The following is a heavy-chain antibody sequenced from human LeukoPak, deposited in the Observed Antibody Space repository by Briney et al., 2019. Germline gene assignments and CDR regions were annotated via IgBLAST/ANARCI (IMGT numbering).Heavy chain of an antibody. CDR2: INPNSGGT. CDR3: ASELWFGELSAFYYGMDV. V-gene: IGHV1-2*02. J-gene: IGHJ6*02. D-gene: IGHD3-10*01. CDR1: GYTFTGYY. Sequence: SVKVSCKASGYTFTGYYMHWVRQAPGQGLEWMGWINPNSGGTNYAQKFQGRVTMTRDTSISTAYMELSRLRSDDTAVYYCASELWFGELSAFYYGMDVWGQGTTVTVSS.